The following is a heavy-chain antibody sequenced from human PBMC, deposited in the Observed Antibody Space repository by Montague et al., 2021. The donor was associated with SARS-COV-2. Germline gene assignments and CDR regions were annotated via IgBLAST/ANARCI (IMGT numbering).Heavy chain of an antibody. Sequence: PALVKPTQTLTLTCTFSGFSLSTSGVGVGWIRQPPGKALEWLALIYWDDDKRYSPSLKSRLTITKDTSKNQVVLTMTNMDPVDTATYYCARMTMSTAMDVWGQGATVTASS. CDR1: GFSLSTSGVG. D-gene: IGHD4/OR15-4a*01. V-gene: IGHV2-5*02. J-gene: IGHJ6*02. CDR3: ARMTMSTAMDV. CDR2: IYWDDDK.